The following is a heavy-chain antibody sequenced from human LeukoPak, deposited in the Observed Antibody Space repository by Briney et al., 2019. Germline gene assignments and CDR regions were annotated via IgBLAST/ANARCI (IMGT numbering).Heavy chain of an antibody. Sequence: ASVKVPCKASGYTFTSYDINWVRQATGQGLEWMGWMNPNSGNTGYAQKFQGRVTITRNTSISTAYMELSSLRSEDTAVYYCAREAGGSGSTDAFDIWGQGTMVTVSS. D-gene: IGHD3-10*01. CDR3: AREAGGSGSTDAFDI. J-gene: IGHJ3*02. V-gene: IGHV1-8*03. CDR2: MNPNSGNT. CDR1: GYTFTSYD.